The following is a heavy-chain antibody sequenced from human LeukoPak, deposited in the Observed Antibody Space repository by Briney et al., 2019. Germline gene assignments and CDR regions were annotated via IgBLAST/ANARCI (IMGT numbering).Heavy chain of an antibody. J-gene: IGHJ6*03. CDR1: GFSVSDNY. D-gene: IGHD3-10*01. V-gene: IGHV3-7*01. Sequence: GGSLRLSCAASGFSVSDNYMNWVRQAPGKGLEWVANIKQDGSEKYYVDSVKGRFTISRDNAKNSLYLQMNSLRAEDTAVYYCAREGLMVRGRRYYYMDVWGKGTTVTISS. CDR3: AREGLMVRGRRYYYMDV. CDR2: IKQDGSEK.